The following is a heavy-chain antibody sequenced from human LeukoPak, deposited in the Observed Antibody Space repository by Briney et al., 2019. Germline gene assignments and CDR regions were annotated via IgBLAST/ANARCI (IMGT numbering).Heavy chain of an antibody. CDR3: ARVLFRIAAVRDNDAFDI. D-gene: IGHD6-13*01. CDR1: GFTFSSYG. V-gene: IGHV3-30*03. J-gene: IGHJ3*02. Sequence: PGGSLRLSCAASGFTFSSYGMHWVRQAPGKGLEWVAVISYDGSNKYYADSVKGRFTISRDNSKNTLYLQMNSLRAEDTAVYYCARVLFRIAAVRDNDAFDIWGQGTMVTVSS. CDR2: ISYDGSNK.